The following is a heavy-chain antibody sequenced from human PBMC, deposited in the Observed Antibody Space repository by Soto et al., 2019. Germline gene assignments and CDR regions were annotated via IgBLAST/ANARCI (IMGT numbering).Heavy chain of an antibody. CDR2: IYYSGST. CDR1: GGSISSYY. D-gene: IGHD3-9*01. V-gene: IGHV4-59*01. Sequence: KPSETLSLTCTVSGGSISSYYWSWIRQPPGKGLEWIGYIYYSGSTNYNPSLKSRVTISVDTSKNQFSLKLSSVTAADTAVYYCARGRLEYDILTGQYDAFDIWGQGTMVTVSS. J-gene: IGHJ3*02. CDR3: ARGRLEYDILTGQYDAFDI.